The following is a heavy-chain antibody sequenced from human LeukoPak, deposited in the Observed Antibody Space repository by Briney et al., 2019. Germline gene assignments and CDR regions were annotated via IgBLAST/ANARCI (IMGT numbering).Heavy chain of an antibody. CDR1: GGSISSYY. V-gene: IGHV4-59*01. J-gene: IGHJ4*02. CDR2: IYYSGST. CDR3: ARMSPRATRASFDY. Sequence: SETLSLTCTVSGGSISSYYWSWIRQPLGKGLEWIGYIYYSGSTNYNPSLKSRVTISVDTSKNQFSLKLSSVTAADTAVYYCARMSPRATRASFDYWGQGTLVTVSS. D-gene: IGHD1-26*01.